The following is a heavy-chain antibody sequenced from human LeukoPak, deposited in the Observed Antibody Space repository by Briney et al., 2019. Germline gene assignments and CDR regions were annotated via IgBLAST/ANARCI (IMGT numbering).Heavy chain of an antibody. CDR2: IYYSGST. V-gene: IGHV4-59*01. J-gene: IGHJ6*02. CDR1: GGSISTYY. CDR3: AKVQRDFVVVVAATRDYYYYGMDV. D-gene: IGHD2-15*01. Sequence: SETLSLTCTVSGGSISTYYGNWIRQAPGKGLEWIGYIYYSGSTNYNPSLKSRVTISVDTSRNQFSLKLSSVTAADTAVYYCAKVQRDFVVVVAATRDYYYYGMDVWGQGTTVTVSS.